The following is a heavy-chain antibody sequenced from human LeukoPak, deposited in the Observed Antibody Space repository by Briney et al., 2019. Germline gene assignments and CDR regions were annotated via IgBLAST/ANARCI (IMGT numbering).Heavy chain of an antibody. D-gene: IGHD2/OR15-2a*01. CDR3: ARAITFVAFDI. CDR1: GGSISSGGYS. J-gene: IGHJ3*02. V-gene: IGHV4-30-2*01. Sequence: SSETLSLTCAVSGGSISSGGYSWSWIRQPPGKGLEWIGYIYHSGSTYYNPSLKSRVTISVDRSKNQFSLKLSSVTAADTAVYYCARAITFVAFDIWGQGTMVTVSS. CDR2: IYHSGST.